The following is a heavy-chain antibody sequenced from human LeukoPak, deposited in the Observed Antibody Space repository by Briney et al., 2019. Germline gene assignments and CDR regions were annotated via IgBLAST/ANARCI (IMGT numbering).Heavy chain of an antibody. J-gene: IGHJ6*03. CDR2: IKQDGSEK. D-gene: IGHD1-26*01. CDR3: ARCKWEYYYYYVDV. Sequence: GGSLRLSCAASGFTFSSYWMSWVRQAPGKGLEWVANIKQDGSEKYYVDSVKGRFTISRDNAKNSLYLQMNSLRAEDTAVYYCARCKWEYYYYYVDVWGKGTTVTVSS. V-gene: IGHV3-7*01. CDR1: GFTFSSYW.